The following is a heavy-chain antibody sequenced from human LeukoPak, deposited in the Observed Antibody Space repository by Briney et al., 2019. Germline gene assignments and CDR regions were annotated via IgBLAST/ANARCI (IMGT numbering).Heavy chain of an antibody. CDR3: ARTTVTTWVDY. V-gene: IGHV4-34*01. Sequence: SETLSLTCAVYGGSFSGYYWSWIRQPPGKGLEWIGEINHSGSTYYNPSLKSRVTISVDRSKNQFSLKLSSVTAADTAVYYCARTTVTTWVDYWGQGTLVTVSS. D-gene: IGHD4-17*01. CDR1: GGSFSGYY. CDR2: INHSGST. J-gene: IGHJ4*02.